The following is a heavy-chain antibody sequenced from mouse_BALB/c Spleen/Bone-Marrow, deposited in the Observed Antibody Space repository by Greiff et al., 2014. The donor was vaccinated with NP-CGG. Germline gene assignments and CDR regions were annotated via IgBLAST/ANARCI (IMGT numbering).Heavy chain of an antibody. J-gene: IGHJ4*01. CDR1: GFNIRDTY. Sequence: EVQLQQSGAELVKPGASVKLSCTASGFNIRDTYMHWVKQRPEQGLEWIGRIDPANCNTKYDPKFQGKATITADTSSNTAYLQRMSLTADDADVYFWARACYGNYPYTMDYWGQGTSVTVSS. D-gene: IGHD2-10*01. CDR2: IDPANCNT. CDR3: ARACYGNYPYTMDY. V-gene: IGHV14-3*02.